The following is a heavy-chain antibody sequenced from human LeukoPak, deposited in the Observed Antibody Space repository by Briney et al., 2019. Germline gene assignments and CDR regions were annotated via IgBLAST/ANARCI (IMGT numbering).Heavy chain of an antibody. D-gene: IGHD4-17*01. J-gene: IGHJ4*02. CDR3: ARDSSPDYGDYVYQDY. CDR2: ISSSSSTI. Sequence: GGSLRLSCAASGFTFSNDSMNCVRQAPGKGLEWVSYISSSSSTIYYADSVKGRFTISRDNAKNSLYLQMNSLRAEDTAVYYCARDSSPDYGDYVYQDYWGQGTLVTVSS. CDR1: GFTFSNDS. V-gene: IGHV3-48*01.